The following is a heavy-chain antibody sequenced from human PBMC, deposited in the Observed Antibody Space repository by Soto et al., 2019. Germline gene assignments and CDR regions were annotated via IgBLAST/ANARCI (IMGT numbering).Heavy chain of an antibody. CDR3: ARGYSYGFFDY. V-gene: IGHV4-59*01. J-gene: IGHJ4*02. CDR2: IYYSGST. D-gene: IGHD5-18*01. CDR1: GGSISSYY. Sequence: ASETLSLTCTVSGGSISSYYWSWIRQPPGKGLEWIGYIYYSGSTNYNPSLKSRVTISVDTSKNQFSLKLSSVTAADTAVYYCARGYSYGFFDYWGQGTLVTVS.